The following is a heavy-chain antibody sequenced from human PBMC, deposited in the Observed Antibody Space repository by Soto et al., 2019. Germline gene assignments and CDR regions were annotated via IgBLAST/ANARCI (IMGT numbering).Heavy chain of an antibody. D-gene: IGHD5-12*01. CDR1: GFTFSSYA. V-gene: IGHV3-30-3*01. Sequence: PGGSLRLSCAASGFTFSSYAMHWVRQAPGKGLEWVAVISYDGSNKYYADSVKGRFTISRDNSKNTLYLQMNSLRAEDTAVYYCARDILGMATITDYFDYWGQGTLVTVSS. J-gene: IGHJ4*02. CDR3: ARDILGMATITDYFDY. CDR2: ISYDGSNK.